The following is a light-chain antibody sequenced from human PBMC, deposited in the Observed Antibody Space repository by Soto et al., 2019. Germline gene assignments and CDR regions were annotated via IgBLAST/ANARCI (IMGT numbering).Light chain of an antibody. CDR2: GAS. Sequence: IVMTQSPATLSVSPGERATLSCRASQSVSSNLAWYQQKPGQAPRLLIYGASTRATGVPARFSGYGSGTEFLLTISSLQSEDSAVYFCQQYNNWPPYTFGQGTKLDIK. J-gene: IGKJ2*01. V-gene: IGKV3-15*01. CDR3: QQYNNWPPYT. CDR1: QSVSSN.